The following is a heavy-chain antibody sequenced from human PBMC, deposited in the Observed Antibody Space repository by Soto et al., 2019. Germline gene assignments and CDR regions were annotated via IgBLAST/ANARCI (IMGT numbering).Heavy chain of an antibody. CDR2: INHSGST. CDR3: ARARWFGRD. J-gene: IGHJ4*02. CDR1: GGSFSGYY. D-gene: IGHD3-10*01. V-gene: IGHV4-34*01. Sequence: ASETLSLTCAVYGGSFSGYYWSWIRQPPGKGLEWIGEINHSGSTNYNPSLKSRVTISVDTSKNQFSLKLSSVTAADTAVYYCARARWFGRDWGQGTLVTVSS.